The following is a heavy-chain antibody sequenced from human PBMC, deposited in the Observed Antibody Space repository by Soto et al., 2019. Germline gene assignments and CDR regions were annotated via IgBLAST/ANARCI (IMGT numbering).Heavy chain of an antibody. CDR3: ARQNTPGI. CDR2: IYYSGST. CDR1: GGSVSSGSYY. D-gene: IGHD6-13*01. Sequence: SETLSLTCTVSGGSVSSGSYYWGWIRQPPGKGLEWIGSIYYSGSTYYNPSLKSRVTISVDTSKNQFSLKLSSVTAADTAVYYCARQNTPGIWGQGTLVTVSS. V-gene: IGHV4-39*01. J-gene: IGHJ4*02.